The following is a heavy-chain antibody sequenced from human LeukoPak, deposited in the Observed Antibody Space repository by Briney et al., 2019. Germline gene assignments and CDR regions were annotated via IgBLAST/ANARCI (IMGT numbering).Heavy chain of an antibody. CDR3: ARGGTEASSGDY. Sequence: ASVKVSCKASGYTFTAYFMHWVRQAPGQGLEWMGRINPNSGGTNCAQKFQGRVTMTRDTYSTTASIDLSRLTYDDTAGYECARGGTEASSGDYWGQGTLVTVSS. D-gene: IGHD3-10*01. V-gene: IGHV1-2*06. CDR1: GYTFTAYF. J-gene: IGHJ4*02. CDR2: INPNSGGT.